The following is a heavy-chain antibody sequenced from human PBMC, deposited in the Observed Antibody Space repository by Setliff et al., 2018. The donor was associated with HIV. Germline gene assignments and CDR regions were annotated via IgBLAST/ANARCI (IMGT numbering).Heavy chain of an antibody. CDR3: ARGRYSSGLTDY. V-gene: IGHV1-8*01. J-gene: IGHJ4*02. CDR1: GYTFASYD. CDR2: MNPNDDNT. D-gene: IGHD6-19*01. Sequence: ASVKVSCKASGYTFASYDINWVRQATGQGLEWMGWMNPNDDNTDFAQKFQGRVTMTSNTSINTAYMELSSLKSEDTAVYYCARGRYSSGLTDYWGQGTLVTVSS.